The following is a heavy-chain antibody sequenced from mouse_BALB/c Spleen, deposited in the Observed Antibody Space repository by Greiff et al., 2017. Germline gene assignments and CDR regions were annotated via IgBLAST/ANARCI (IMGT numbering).Heavy chain of an antibody. V-gene: IGHV5-15*02. Sequence: EVQRVESGGGLVQPGGSRKLSCAASGFTFSDYGMAWVRQAPGKGPEWVAFISNLAYSIYYADTVTGRFTISRENAKNTLYLEMSSLRSEDTAMYSCARDYYGSHWYIEVWGAGTTVTVSS. J-gene: IGHJ1*01. CDR3: ARDYYGSHWYIEV. D-gene: IGHD1-2*01. CDR1: GFTFSDYG. CDR2: ISNLAYSI.